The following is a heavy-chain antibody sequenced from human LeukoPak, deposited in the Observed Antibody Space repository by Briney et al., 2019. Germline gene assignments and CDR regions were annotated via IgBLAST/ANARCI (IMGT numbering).Heavy chain of an antibody. CDR2: INSDGSST. V-gene: IGHV3-74*01. J-gene: IGHJ4*02. CDR1: GFSFSNYW. Sequence: QPGGSLRLSCAASGFSFSNYWMHWVRQAPGKGLVWVSGINSDGSSTRYADSVKGRFTISRDNAKNTLYLKMNSLRPEDTAVYYCARGLRPVDYWGQGALVTVSS. CDR3: ARGLRPVDY. D-gene: IGHD6-25*01.